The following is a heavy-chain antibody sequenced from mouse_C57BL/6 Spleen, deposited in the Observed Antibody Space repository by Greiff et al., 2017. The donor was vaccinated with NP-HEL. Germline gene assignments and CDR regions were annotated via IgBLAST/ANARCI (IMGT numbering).Heavy chain of an antibody. V-gene: IGHV2-5*01. CDR1: GFSLTSYG. CDR3: AKNQDYDYYAMDY. Sequence: QVQLKQSGPGLVQPSQSLSITCTVSGFSLTSYGVHWVRQSPGKGLEWLGVMWSGGSTDYNAAFMSRLSITKDNSKSQAFFKMNSLQADDTAIYDCAKNQDYDYYAMDYWGQGTSVTVSS. J-gene: IGHJ4*01. D-gene: IGHD2-4*01. CDR2: MWSGGST.